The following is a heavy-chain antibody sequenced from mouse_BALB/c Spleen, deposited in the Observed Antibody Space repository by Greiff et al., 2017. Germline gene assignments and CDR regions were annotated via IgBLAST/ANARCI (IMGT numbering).Heavy chain of an antibody. CDR1: GFSLTSYG. V-gene: IGHV2-2*02. CDR2: IWSGGST. D-gene: IGHD1-1*01. CDR3: ASHYYGSSGFAY. Sequence: VQLKQSGPGLVQPSQSLSITCTVSGFSLTSYGVHWVRQSPGKGLEWLGVIWSGGSTDYNAAFISRLSISKDNSKSQVFFKMNSLQANDTAIYYCASHYYGSSGFAYWGQGTLVTVSA. J-gene: IGHJ3*01.